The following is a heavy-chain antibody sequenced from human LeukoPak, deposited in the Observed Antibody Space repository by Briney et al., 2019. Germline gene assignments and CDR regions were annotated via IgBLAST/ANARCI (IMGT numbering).Heavy chain of an antibody. V-gene: IGHV1-46*01. CDR2: INPSGGST. CDR3: ARGPRITVIRGGQWYCYMDV. J-gene: IGHJ6*03. Sequence: ASVKVSCKASGYTFTNYYIHWVRHAHGQGLEWMGLINPSGGSTNYAQKFQGRVTMTRDTSMSTVYMELSSLRSEDTAVYYCARGPRITVIRGGQWYCYMDVWGKGTTVTISS. CDR1: GYTFTNYY. D-gene: IGHD3-10*01.